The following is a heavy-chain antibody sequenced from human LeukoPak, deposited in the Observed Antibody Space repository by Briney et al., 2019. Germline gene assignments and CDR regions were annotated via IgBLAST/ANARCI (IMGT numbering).Heavy chain of an antibody. J-gene: IGHJ5*02. D-gene: IGHD2-2*01. Sequence: SETLSLTCTVSGGSISSSSYYWGWIRQPPGKGLEWIGSIYYSGSTYYNPSLKSRVTISVDTSKNQFSLKLSSVTAADTAVYYCARGGYCSSTSCYLFDPWGQGTLVTVSS. CDR3: ARGGYCSSTSCYLFDP. CDR2: IYYSGST. V-gene: IGHV4-39*01. CDR1: GGSISSSSYY.